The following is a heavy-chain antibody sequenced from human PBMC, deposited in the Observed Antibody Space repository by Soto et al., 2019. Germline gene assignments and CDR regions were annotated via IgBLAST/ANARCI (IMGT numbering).Heavy chain of an antibody. CDR2: IIGTDTT. CDR3: AKGEALYSSHPWDS. CDR1: GFTFKNCG. J-gene: IGHJ5*01. Sequence: EVQLLESGGGLVQPGGSLRLSCTASGFTFKNCGMIWVRQAPGKGLEWVAAIIGTDTTNYADSVKGRFTISRDNSKDTLYLQMNGLRVEAPAIYYCAKGEALYSSHPWDSWGHGTLVTVSA. V-gene: IGHV3-23*01. D-gene: IGHD3-22*01.